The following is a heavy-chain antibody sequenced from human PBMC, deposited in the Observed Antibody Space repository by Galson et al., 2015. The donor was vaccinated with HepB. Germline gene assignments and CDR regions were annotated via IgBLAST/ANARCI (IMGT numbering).Heavy chain of an antibody. CDR2: FDPEDGET. J-gene: IGHJ2*01. CDR1: GYTLTDLS. Sequence: SVKVSCKVSGYTLTDLSMHWVRQAPGKGLEWMGGFDPEDGETIYAQKFQGRVTMTEDTSTDTAYMELSSLRSEDTAVYYCATVWQWLPRGWYFDLWGRGTLVTVSS. CDR3: ATVWQWLPRGWYFDL. D-gene: IGHD6-19*01. V-gene: IGHV1-24*01.